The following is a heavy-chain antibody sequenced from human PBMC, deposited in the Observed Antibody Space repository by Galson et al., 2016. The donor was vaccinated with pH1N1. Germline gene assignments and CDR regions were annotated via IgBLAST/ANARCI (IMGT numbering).Heavy chain of an antibody. CDR2: ILPIVGIT. CDR1: GGTLSRHT. Sequence: SVKVSCNASGGTLSRHTISWVRQAPGQGLEWMGRILPIVGITNYAQKLQGRVTIIADRFTSTVSMELSGLTPDDTAVYYCATERGSSGMDVWGQGYLVTVSS. J-gene: IGHJ4*02. V-gene: IGHV1-69*02. D-gene: IGHD3-16*01. CDR3: ATERGSSGMDV.